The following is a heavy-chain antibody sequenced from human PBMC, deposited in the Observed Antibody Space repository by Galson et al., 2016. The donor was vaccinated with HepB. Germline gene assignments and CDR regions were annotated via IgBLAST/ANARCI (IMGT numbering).Heavy chain of an antibody. J-gene: IGHJ3*01. Sequence: PALVKPTQTLTLTCSFSGFSLTTDGVGVAWIRQPPGKALEWLALIYWDGDERYNPPLKSRLTITKDTSKNQVLLKMISVDPVDTATYYCAHGVTSLYPMGVVGDPLAFDVWGQGTMVTVSS. D-gene: IGHD2-21*02. CDR3: AHGVTSLYPMGVVGDPLAFDV. V-gene: IGHV2-5*02. CDR1: GFSLTTDGVG. CDR2: IYWDGDE.